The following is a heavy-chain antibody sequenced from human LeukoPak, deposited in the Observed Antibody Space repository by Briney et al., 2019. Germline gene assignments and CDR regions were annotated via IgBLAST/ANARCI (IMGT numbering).Heavy chain of an antibody. J-gene: IGHJ6*03. CDR3: ARDIIPSGSYYYYYYMDV. CDR2: IYTSGST. D-gene: IGHD1-26*01. V-gene: IGHV4-4*07. Sequence: SETLSLTCTVSGGSISSYYWSWIRQPAGKGLEWIGRIYTSGSTNYNPSLKSRATMSVDTSKNQFSLKLSSVTAADTAVYYCARDIIPSGSYYYYYYMDVWGKGTTVTVSS. CDR1: GGSISSYY.